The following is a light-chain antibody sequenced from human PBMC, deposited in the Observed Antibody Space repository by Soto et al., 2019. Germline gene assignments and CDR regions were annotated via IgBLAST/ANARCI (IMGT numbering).Light chain of an antibody. J-gene: IGKJ1*01. CDR2: GAS. V-gene: IGKV1-12*01. CDR3: QQYNSIET. Sequence: DIQMTQSPSSVSASIGDRVTITCRASQGISDWLAWYQHKRGKAPKLLIYGASTLQVGVPSRFSGSGSGTDFTLTISGLKPEDFATYYCQQYNSIETFGQGTKVDIK. CDR1: QGISDW.